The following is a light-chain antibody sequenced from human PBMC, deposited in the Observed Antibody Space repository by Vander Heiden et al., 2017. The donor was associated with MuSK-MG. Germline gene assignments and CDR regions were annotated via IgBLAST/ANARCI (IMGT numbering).Light chain of an antibody. J-gene: IGKJ2*01. Sequence: EIVLTQPPGTLSLSPGARATLSCRASQSVSSSYLAWYQQKPGQAPRLLIYGASSRATGIPDRFSGSGSGTDFTLTISRLEPEDFAVYYCQQYGSSTTFGQGTKLEIK. CDR1: QSVSSSY. CDR3: QQYGSSTT. V-gene: IGKV3-20*01. CDR2: GAS.